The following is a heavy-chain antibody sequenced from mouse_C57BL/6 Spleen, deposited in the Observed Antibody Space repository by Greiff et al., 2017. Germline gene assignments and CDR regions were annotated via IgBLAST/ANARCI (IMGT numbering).Heavy chain of an antibody. Sequence: VQLQQSGAELVRPGASVKLSCTASGFNIKDDYMHWVKQRPEQGLEWIGWIDPENGDTEYASKFQGKATITADTSSNTAYLQLSSLTSEDTAVYYCTKRLFFAYWGQGTLVTVSA. CDR2: IDPENGDT. J-gene: IGHJ3*01. V-gene: IGHV14-4*01. CDR1: GFNIKDDY. CDR3: TKRLFFAY.